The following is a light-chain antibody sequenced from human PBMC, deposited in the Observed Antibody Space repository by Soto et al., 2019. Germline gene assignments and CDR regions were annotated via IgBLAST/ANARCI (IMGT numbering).Light chain of an antibody. Sequence: EIVMTQSTATLSVSLGERATLSCRASQSVSSNLAWYQQKPGQAPRLLIYGASTRATGIPARFSGSGSGTEVTLTISSLQSEYFAVYYCQQYNNWPRTFGQGTKVEIK. CDR3: QQYNNWPRT. J-gene: IGKJ1*01. CDR2: GAS. CDR1: QSVSSN. V-gene: IGKV3-15*01.